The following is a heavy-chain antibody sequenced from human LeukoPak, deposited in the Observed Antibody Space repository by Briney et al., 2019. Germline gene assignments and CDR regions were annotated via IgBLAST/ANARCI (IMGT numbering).Heavy chain of an antibody. CDR3: ARLTGKKAFDI. J-gene: IGHJ3*02. V-gene: IGHV4-59*01. CDR2: IYYSGST. D-gene: IGHD1-20*01. Sequence: SETLSLTCTVSGGSISSYYWSWIRQPPGKGLEWIGYIYYSGSTNYNPSLKSRVTISVDTSKNQFSLKLSSVTAADTAVYYCARLTGKKAFDIWGQGTMVTVSS. CDR1: GGSISSYY.